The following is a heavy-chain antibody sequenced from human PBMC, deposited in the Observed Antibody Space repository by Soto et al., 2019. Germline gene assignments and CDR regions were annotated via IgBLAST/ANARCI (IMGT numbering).Heavy chain of an antibody. CDR1: GGSISSYY. D-gene: IGHD2-2*01. V-gene: IGHV4-59*01. J-gene: IGHJ6*03. CDR2: IYYSGST. Sequence: QVQLQESGPGLVKPSETLSLTCTVSGGSISSYYWSWIRQPPGKGLEWIGYIYYSGSTNYNPSLKGRGTISVDTSKNQFSLKLSSVTAADTAVYYCARGRPQKGGYCSSTSCYSYYYYYMDVWGKGTTVTVSS. CDR3: ARGRPQKGGYCSSTSCYSYYYYYMDV.